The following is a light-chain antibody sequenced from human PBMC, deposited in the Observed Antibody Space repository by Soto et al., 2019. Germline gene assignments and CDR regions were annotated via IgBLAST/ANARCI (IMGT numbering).Light chain of an antibody. CDR2: GAS. V-gene: IGKV3-15*01. CDR1: QSVSRN. CDR3: QQYNNWPPMYT. Sequence: ELVMTQSPATLSVSPGERATLSCRASQSVSRNLAWYQQKPGQAPRLLIYGASTRATGIPARFSGSGSGTEFTLTISSLQSEDLAVYYCQQYNNWPPMYTFGQGTKLEIK. J-gene: IGKJ2*01.